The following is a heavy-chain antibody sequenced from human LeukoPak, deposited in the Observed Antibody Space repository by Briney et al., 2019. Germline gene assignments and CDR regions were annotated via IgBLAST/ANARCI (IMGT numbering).Heavy chain of an antibody. V-gene: IGHV3-13*01. J-gene: IGHJ4*02. Sequence: GGSLRLSCTASGFTLSSYDMHWVRQATGKGLEWVSGIGTAGDTYYPGSVKGRFTISRENARNSLYLQMNSLRAGDTALYYCARKKYGSGSLDYWGQGTLVTVSS. D-gene: IGHD3-10*01. CDR3: ARKKYGSGSLDY. CDR1: GFTLSSYD. CDR2: IGTAGDT.